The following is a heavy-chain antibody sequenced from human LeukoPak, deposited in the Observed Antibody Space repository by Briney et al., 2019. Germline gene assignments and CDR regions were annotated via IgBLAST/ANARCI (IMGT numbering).Heavy chain of an antibody. J-gene: IGHJ4*02. D-gene: IGHD3-22*01. V-gene: IGHV3-7*04. Sequence: GGSLRLSCAASGFTFSSYWMSWVRQAPGKGLEWVANIKQDGSEKYYVDSVKGRFTISRDNAKNSLYLQMNSLRAEDTAVYYCAREGLPYYHDSSGSSTYFDYWGQGTLVTVSS. CDR2: IKQDGSEK. CDR3: AREGLPYYHDSSGSSTYFDY. CDR1: GFTFSSYW.